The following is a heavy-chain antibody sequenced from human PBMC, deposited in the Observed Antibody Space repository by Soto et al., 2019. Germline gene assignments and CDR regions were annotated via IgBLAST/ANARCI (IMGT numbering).Heavy chain of an antibody. D-gene: IGHD3-16*02. Sequence: EVQLVESGGGLVQPGGSLRLSCAASGFTFSSYGMSWVRQAPGKGLEWVSGITGSGGTTYYADSVKGRFTISRDNFKNTLYLQMNSLRAEDTAVYYCAKDTRLRLGELSFDAFDYWGQGTLVTVSS. J-gene: IGHJ4*02. CDR2: ITGSGGTT. CDR1: GFTFSSYG. CDR3: AKDTRLRLGELSFDAFDY. V-gene: IGHV3-23*04.